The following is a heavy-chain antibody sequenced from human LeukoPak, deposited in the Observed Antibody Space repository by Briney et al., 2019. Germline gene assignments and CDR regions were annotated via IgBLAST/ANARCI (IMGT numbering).Heavy chain of an antibody. CDR2: INHSGST. D-gene: IGHD2-15*01. CDR3: ARGRIVVVVAATPRLYGMDV. CDR1: GGSFSGYY. J-gene: IGHJ6*04. Sequence: SETLSLTCAVYGGSFSGYYRSWIRQPPGKGLEWIGEINHSGSTNYNPSLKSRVTISVDTSKNQFSLKLSSVTAADTAVYYCARGRIVVVVAATPRLYGMDVWGKGTTVTVSS. V-gene: IGHV4-34*01.